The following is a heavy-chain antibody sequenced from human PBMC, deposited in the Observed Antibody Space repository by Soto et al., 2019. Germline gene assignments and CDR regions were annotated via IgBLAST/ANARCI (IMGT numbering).Heavy chain of an antibody. Sequence: ASVKVSCKASGYTFTGYYMHWVRQAPGQGLEWMAWINPNSGGTNYAQKFQGRVTMTRDTSISTAYMELSRLRSDDTAVYYCARGGHSQAARPDWFDPWGQGTLVTVSS. V-gene: IGHV1-2*02. CDR3: ARGGHSQAARPDWFDP. CDR2: INPNSGGT. D-gene: IGHD6-6*01. J-gene: IGHJ5*02. CDR1: GYTFTGYY.